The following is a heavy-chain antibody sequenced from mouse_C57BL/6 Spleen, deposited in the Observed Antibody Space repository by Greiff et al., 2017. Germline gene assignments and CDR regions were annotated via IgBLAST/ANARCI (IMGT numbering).Heavy chain of an antibody. Sequence: SGFTFSDYGMHWVRQAPEKGLEWVAYISSGSSTIYYADTVKGRFTISRDNAKNTLFLQMTSLRSEDTAMYYCARREYGNWYFDVWGTGTTVTVSS. J-gene: IGHJ1*03. CDR2: ISSGSSTI. V-gene: IGHV5-17*01. CDR1: GFTFSDYG. CDR3: ARREYGNWYFDV. D-gene: IGHD2-1*01.